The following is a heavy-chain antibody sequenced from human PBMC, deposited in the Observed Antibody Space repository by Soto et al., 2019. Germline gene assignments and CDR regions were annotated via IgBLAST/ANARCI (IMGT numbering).Heavy chain of an antibody. J-gene: IGHJ6*02. D-gene: IGHD4-17*01. V-gene: IGHV2-70*01. Sequence: ESGPTLVNPTQTLTLTCTFSGFSLSTSGMCVSWIRQPPGKALEWLALIDWDDDKYYSTSLKTRITISKDTSKTQVVLTMTKMDPVDTATYYSARIPIGSTEGWYYYYGMDVWGQGTTVTVSS. CDR1: GFSLSTSGMC. CDR2: IDWDDDK. CDR3: ARIPIGSTEGWYYYYGMDV.